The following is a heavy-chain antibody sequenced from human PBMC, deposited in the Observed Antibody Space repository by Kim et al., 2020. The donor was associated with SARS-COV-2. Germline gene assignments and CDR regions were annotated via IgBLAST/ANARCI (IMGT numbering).Heavy chain of an antibody. V-gene: IGHV5-51*01. CDR1: GYSFTNYW. D-gene: IGHD2-8*02. CDR2: IYPGDSDT. J-gene: IGHJ4*02. Sequence: GESLKISCKGSGYSFTNYWIGWVRQMPGKGLEWMGIIYPGDSDTRYNPSFQGQVTISVDKSISTAYLQWSSLKASDTAMYYCARRFTIYCTGGGCDDYWGQGTLVTVSS. CDR3: ARRFTIYCTGGGCDDY.